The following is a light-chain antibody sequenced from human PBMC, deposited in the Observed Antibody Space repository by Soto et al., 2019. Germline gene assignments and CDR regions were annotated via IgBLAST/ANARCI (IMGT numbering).Light chain of an antibody. Sequence: QSALTQPPSVSGSPGQSVTISCTGTSSDVGSYDRVSWYQQPPGTAPKLMIYEVTHRPSGVPDRFSGSKSGNTASLTISGLQAEDEADYYCSSYTSTTTLFGGGTKLTVL. CDR3: SSYTSTTTL. V-gene: IGLV2-18*02. CDR1: SSDVGSYDR. J-gene: IGLJ2*01. CDR2: EVT.